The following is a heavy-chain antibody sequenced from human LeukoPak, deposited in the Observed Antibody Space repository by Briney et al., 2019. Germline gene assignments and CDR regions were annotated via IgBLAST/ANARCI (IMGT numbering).Heavy chain of an antibody. V-gene: IGHV1-2*02. CDR3: ARDSSRWFGEFELVGSYYFDY. CDR1: GYTFTGYY. Sequence: ASVKVSCKASGYTFTGYYMHWVRQAPGQGLEWMGWINPNSGGTNYAQKFQGRVTMTRDTSISTAYMELSRLRSDDTAVYYCARDSSRWFGEFELVGSYYFDYWGQGTLVTVSS. CDR2: INPNSGGT. D-gene: IGHD3-10*01. J-gene: IGHJ4*02.